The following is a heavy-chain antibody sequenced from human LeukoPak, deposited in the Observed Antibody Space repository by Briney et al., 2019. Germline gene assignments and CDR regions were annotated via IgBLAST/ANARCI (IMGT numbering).Heavy chain of an antibody. V-gene: IGHV4-39*01. D-gene: IGHD2-2*01. CDR2: IYYSGST. Sequence: SETPSLTCTVSGGSISSSSYYWGWIRQPPGKGLEWVGSIYYSGSTYYNPSLKSRVTISVDTSKNQFSLKLSSVTAADTAVYYCARLPAGYCSSTSCYLFPPIDYWGQGTLVTVSS. J-gene: IGHJ4*02. CDR1: GGSISSSSYY. CDR3: ARLPAGYCSSTSCYLFPPIDY.